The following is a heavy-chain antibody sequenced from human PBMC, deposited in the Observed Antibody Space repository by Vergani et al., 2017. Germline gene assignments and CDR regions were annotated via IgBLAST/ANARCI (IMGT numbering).Heavy chain of an antibody. CDR1: RYSFTSYW. CDR3: ARPGVYDFGGGQRGAVDY. D-gene: IGHD3-3*01. CDR2: IYPGDSDT. Sequence: EVQLVQSGAEVKKPGESLKISCKGSRYSFTSYWIGWVRQMPGKGLEWMGIIYPGDSDTRYSPSFQGQVTISADKSISTAYLQWSSLKASDTAMYYCARPGVYDFGGGQRGAVDYWGQGSLVTVSS. J-gene: IGHJ4*02. V-gene: IGHV5-51*03.